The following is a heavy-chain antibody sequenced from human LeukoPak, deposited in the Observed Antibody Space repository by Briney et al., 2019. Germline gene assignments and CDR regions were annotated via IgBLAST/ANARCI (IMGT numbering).Heavy chain of an antibody. J-gene: IGHJ4*02. CDR1: GFTFSSYG. D-gene: IGHD4-17*01. CDR2: ISYDGSNK. Sequence: PGGSLRLSCAASGFTFSSYGMHWVRQAPGKGLEWVAVISYDGSNKYYADSVKGRFTISRDNSKNTLYLQMNSLRAEDTAVYYCAKASTAFDDYGDYHDYWGQGTLVTVSS. CDR3: AKASTAFDDYGDYHDY. V-gene: IGHV3-30*18.